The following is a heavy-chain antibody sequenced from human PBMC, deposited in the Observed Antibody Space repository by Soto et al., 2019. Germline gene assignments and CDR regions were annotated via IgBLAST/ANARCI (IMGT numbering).Heavy chain of an antibody. J-gene: IGHJ5*02. CDR3: ARYVSTNYNWCDP. V-gene: IGHV4-34*01. Sequence: QVQLQQWGAGLLKPSETLSLTCAVYGGSFSGYYWSWIRQPPGKGLEWIGEINHSGSNNYNPSLKRRGTISVDPSKDQVYLKLSSVTAAHTAVYYCARYVSTNYNWCDPWGQGTLVTVSS. CDR1: GGSFSGYY. D-gene: IGHD5-12*01. CDR2: INHSGSN.